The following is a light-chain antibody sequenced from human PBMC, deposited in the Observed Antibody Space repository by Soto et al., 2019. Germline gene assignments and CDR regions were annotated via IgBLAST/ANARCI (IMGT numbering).Light chain of an antibody. J-gene: IGKJ5*01. Sequence: EIVLTQSPGTLSLSPGERATLSCRASQSVNSRYLAWYQQKAGQAPRLLIYGASSRATGIPDRFSGSGSGTDFTLTISSLEPEDFAVYYCQQRSNWPRGTFGQGTRLEIK. CDR2: GAS. CDR1: QSVNSRY. V-gene: IGKV3D-20*02. CDR3: QQRSNWPRGT.